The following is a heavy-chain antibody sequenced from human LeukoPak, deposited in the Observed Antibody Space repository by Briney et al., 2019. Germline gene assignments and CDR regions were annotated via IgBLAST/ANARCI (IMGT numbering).Heavy chain of an antibody. V-gene: IGHV4-59*01. CDR1: DDSITMYY. CDR2: VDHTGST. J-gene: IGHJ6*03. CDR3: ARGRVSSSTWYSTYYYYFYMDV. D-gene: IGHD4-11*01. Sequence: PSGTLSLTCSVSDDSITMYYWTWLRQPPGKGLEWIGYVDHTGSTNFNPSLNGRVSISRDTSKNLFSLRLRSVTAADTAVYFCARGRVSSSTWYSTYYYYFYMDVWGKGTTVTVSS.